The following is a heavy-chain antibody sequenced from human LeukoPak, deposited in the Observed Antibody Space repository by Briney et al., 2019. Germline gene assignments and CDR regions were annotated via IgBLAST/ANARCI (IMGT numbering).Heavy chain of an antibody. Sequence: GGSLRLSCAASGFTVSSNYLSWVRQAPGKGLEWVSVIYSGGSTYYAGSVKGRFTISRDNSKNTLYLQMNSLRAEDTAVYYCARGWFYGSASMIWDYWGQGTLVTVSS. V-gene: IGHV3-66*01. CDR3: ARGWFYGSASMIWDY. D-gene: IGHD3-10*01. J-gene: IGHJ4*02. CDR1: GFTVSSNY. CDR2: IYSGGST.